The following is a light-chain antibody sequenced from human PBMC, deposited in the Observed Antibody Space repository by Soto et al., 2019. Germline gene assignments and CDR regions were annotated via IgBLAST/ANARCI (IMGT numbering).Light chain of an antibody. CDR2: EVS. V-gene: IGLV2-8*01. Sequence: QSVLTQPPSPAGSPGQSVTLSCTGTTSDVGGDNYVSWYHQHPGKAPKLLIYEVSERHSGVPDRFSGSRSGNKAALTVSGPQAEDEADYYCSSSASSNTVVFGGGTKLTVL. CDR1: TSDVGGDNY. J-gene: IGLJ2*01. CDR3: SSSASSNTVV.